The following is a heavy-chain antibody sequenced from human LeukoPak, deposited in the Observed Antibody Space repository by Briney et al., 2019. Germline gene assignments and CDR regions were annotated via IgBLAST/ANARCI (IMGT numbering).Heavy chain of an antibody. Sequence: SETLSLTCTVSGVSISSDYWSWIRQPAGKGLEWIGHIYTSGSTEYNPSLRSRVTISLEMSKHQFSLNLTSVTAADTAVYYCASNTGTVFDYWGQGALVTVSS. CDR3: ASNTGTVFDY. CDR1: GVSISSDY. CDR2: IYTSGST. J-gene: IGHJ4*02. V-gene: IGHV4-4*07. D-gene: IGHD7-27*01.